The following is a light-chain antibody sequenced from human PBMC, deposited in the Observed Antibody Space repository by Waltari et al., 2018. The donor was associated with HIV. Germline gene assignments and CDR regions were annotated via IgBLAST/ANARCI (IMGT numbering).Light chain of an antibody. CDR3: QTWDSGIRV. J-gene: IGLJ3*02. CDR1: SRHSTYA. Sequence: QVVLTHSPSAPAFLGASVKLTCTLTSRHSTYAIAWHPQKPEKGTRYYMKVSNDGSHNKGDGIPYRFSGSSSGAERCLTISSLQSDDEADYYCQTWDSGIRVFGGGTRLTVL. V-gene: IGLV4-69*01. CDR2: VSNDGSH.